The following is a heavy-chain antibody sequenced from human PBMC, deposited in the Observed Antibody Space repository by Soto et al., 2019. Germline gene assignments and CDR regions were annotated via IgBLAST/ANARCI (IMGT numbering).Heavy chain of an antibody. CDR2: ISSTSSYI. Sequence: PGGSLRLSCAASGFTFSSYSMNWVRQAPGKGLEWVSSISSTSSYIYYADSVRGRFTISRDNAKNSLYLQLNSLRAEDTAVYYCAKTGLYCSSTSCYPHYYYYMDVWGKGTTVTVSS. V-gene: IGHV3-21*01. CDR1: GFTFSSYS. D-gene: IGHD2-2*01. CDR3: AKTGLYCSSTSCYPHYYYYMDV. J-gene: IGHJ6*03.